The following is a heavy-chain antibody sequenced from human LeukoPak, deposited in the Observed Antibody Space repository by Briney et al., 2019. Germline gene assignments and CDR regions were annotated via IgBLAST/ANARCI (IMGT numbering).Heavy chain of an antibody. CDR1: GFTFSSYA. J-gene: IGHJ4*02. Sequence: PGRSLRLSCAASGFTFSSYAMHWVRQAPGKGLEWVAVISYDGSNKYYADSVKGRFTISRDNSKNTLYLQMNSLRAEDTAVYYCARGPHYYDSGGYYYRLLDYWGQGTLVTVSS. CDR3: ARGPHYYDSGGYYYRLLDY. D-gene: IGHD3-22*01. CDR2: ISYDGSNK. V-gene: IGHV3-30-3*01.